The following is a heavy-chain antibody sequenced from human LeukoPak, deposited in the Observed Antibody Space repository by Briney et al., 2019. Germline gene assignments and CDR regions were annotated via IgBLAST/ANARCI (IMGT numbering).Heavy chain of an antibody. CDR2: VYYSENT. CDR1: GGSISSSSYY. Sequence: SETLSLTCTVSGGSISSSSYYWGWIRQPPGKGLEWIANVYYSENTNYNPSLKSRVTVSADTSKNQFSLKLNSVTAADTAVYYCARVSYSSGWTGSLDFWGQGTLVTVSS. CDR3: ARVSYSSGWTGSLDF. D-gene: IGHD6-19*01. J-gene: IGHJ4*02. V-gene: IGHV4-39*01.